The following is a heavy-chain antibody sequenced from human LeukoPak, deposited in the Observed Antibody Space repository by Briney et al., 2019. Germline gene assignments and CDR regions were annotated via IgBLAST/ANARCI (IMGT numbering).Heavy chain of an antibody. CDR3: ARATNFGSGSYHLKYYYYYMDV. D-gene: IGHD3-10*01. V-gene: IGHV1-69*13. CDR2: IIPIFGTA. J-gene: IGHJ6*03. CDR1: GYTFTGYY. Sequence: SVKVSCKASGYTFTGYYMHWVRQAPGQGLEWMGGIIPIFGTANYAQKFQGRVTITADESTSTAYMELSSLRSEDTAVYYCARATNFGSGSYHLKYYYYYMDVWGQGTLVTVSS.